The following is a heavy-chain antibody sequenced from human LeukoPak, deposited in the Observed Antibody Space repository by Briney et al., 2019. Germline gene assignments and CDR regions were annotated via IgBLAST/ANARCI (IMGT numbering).Heavy chain of an antibody. CDR3: ARDKGSITIFGDYYYYMDV. V-gene: IGHV3-7*01. D-gene: IGHD3-3*01. Sequence: GGSLRLSCAASEFTFSSYWMSWVRQAPGKGLEWVANIKQDGSEKYYVDSVKGRFTISRDNAKNSLYLQMNSLRAEDTAVYYCARDKGSITIFGDYYYYMDVWGKGTTVTVSS. J-gene: IGHJ6*03. CDR1: EFTFSSYW. CDR2: IKQDGSEK.